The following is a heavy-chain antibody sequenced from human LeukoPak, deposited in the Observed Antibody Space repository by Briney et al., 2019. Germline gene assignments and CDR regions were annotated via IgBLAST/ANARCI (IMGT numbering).Heavy chain of an antibody. CDR1: GFTSSSYA. D-gene: IGHD3-9*01. CDR3: AKNPRYFDWLLLPADFDY. V-gene: IGHV3-23*01. CDR2: ISGSGVST. J-gene: IGHJ4*02. Sequence: GGSQRLSCAASGFTSSSYAMSWVRQAPGKGLEWVSAISGSGVSTHYADSVKGRFTISRDNSKNTLYLQMNSLRAEDTAVYYCAKNPRYFDWLLLPADFDYWGQGTLVTVSS.